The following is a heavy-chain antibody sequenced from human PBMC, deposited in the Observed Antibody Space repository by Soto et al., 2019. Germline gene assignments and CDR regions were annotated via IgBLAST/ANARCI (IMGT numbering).Heavy chain of an antibody. V-gene: IGHV2-5*02. CDR3: AHILDYYDSSGYPSYWYFDL. D-gene: IGHD3-22*01. J-gene: IGHJ2*01. CDR1: GFSLSTSGVG. Sequence: QITLKESGPPLVKPTQTLTLTCTFSGFSLSTSGVGVGWIRQPPGKALEWLALIYWDDDKRYSPSLKSRLTITKDTSKNQVVLTMTNMDPVDTATYYCAHILDYYDSSGYPSYWYFDLWGRGTLVTVSS. CDR2: IYWDDDK.